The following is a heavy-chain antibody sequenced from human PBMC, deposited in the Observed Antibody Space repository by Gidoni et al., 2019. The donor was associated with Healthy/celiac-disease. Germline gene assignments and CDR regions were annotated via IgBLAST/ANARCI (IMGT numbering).Heavy chain of an antibody. CDR1: GFTFSSNG. V-gene: IGHV3-33*01. CDR2: IWYDGSNK. Sequence: QVQLVESGGGVVQPGRSLRRSCAASGFTFSSNGMHWVRQAPGKGLEWVAVIWYDGSNKYYADSVKGRFTISRDNSKNTLYLQMNSLRAEDTAVYYCAREHSSSCFDYWGQGTLVTVSS. CDR3: AREHSSSCFDY. D-gene: IGHD6-6*01. J-gene: IGHJ4*02.